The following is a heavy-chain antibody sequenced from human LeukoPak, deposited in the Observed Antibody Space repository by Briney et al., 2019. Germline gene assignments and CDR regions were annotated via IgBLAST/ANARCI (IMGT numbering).Heavy chain of an antibody. D-gene: IGHD5-12*01. Sequence: SVTLSFTSSAFAFTISAVQWVRHARGQRQERIGWVVGGRGNTNYAQKFQERVIIIRDLSTRTVYMELSRLTFEDTAVYYCAAGYRGCEYPNCWGGGGMVGVCSGSACARPW. CDR3: AAGYRGCEYPNCWGGGGMVGVCSGSACARP. V-gene: IGHV1-58*01. J-gene: IGHJ5*02. CDR2: VVGGRGNT. CDR1: AFAFTISA.